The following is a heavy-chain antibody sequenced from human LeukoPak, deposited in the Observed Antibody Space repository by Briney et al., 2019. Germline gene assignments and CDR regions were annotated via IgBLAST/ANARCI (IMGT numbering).Heavy chain of an antibody. J-gene: IGHJ4*02. CDR2: ISSSSSYI. CDR3: ARALVAGGGVDY. V-gene: IGHV3-21*01. CDR1: RFTLSSYS. Sequence: GESLTLSCAPSRFTLSSYSMNWVRPAPGKGLEWVSSISSSSSYIYYVDSVKGRFTISRDNAKNSLYLQMNSLRAEDTAVYYCARALVAGGGVDYWGQGTLVTVSS. D-gene: IGHD3-16*01.